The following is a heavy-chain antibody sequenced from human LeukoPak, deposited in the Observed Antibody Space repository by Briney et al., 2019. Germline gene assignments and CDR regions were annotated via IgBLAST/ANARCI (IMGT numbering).Heavy chain of an antibody. D-gene: IGHD4-4*01. CDR3: ARGDDYNFEY. J-gene: IGHJ4*02. Sequence: PSETLSLTCAVSGGSLSSGGYSWSWIRQPPGKGREWIGYIYHSGSTYYNPSLKSRVTISVYRSKNQFSLKLSSVTAADTAVYYCARGDDYNFEYWGQGTLVTVSS. CDR1: GGSLSSGGYS. CDR2: IYHSGST. V-gene: IGHV4-30-2*01.